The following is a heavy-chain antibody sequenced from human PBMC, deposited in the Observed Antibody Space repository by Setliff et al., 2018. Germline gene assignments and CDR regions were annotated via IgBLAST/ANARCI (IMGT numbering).Heavy chain of an antibody. CDR2: IYTRGST. Sequence: LSLTCTVSGGSISSVSYYWSWIRQPAGKGLEWIGRIYTRGSTNYNPSLKSRVTISVDTSKNQFSLKLSSVTAADTAVSYCASGFYDSSGYYKDYWGQGTLVTVSS. J-gene: IGHJ4*02. V-gene: IGHV4-61*02. D-gene: IGHD3-22*01. CDR1: GGSISSVSYY. CDR3: ASGFYDSSGYYKDY.